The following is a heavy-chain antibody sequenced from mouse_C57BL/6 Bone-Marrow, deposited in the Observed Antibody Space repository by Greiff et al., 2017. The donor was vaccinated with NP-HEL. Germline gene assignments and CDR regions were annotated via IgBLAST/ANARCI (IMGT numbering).Heavy chain of an antibody. CDR2: IFPGSGST. Sequence: VQLQQSGPELVKPGASVKISCKASGYTFTDYYINWVKQRPGQGLEWIGWIFPGSGSTYYNEKFKGKATLTVDKSSSTAYMLLSSLTSEDSAVYFCARQIGTVVATSHFDYWGQGTTLTVSS. D-gene: IGHD1-1*01. CDR1: GYTFTDYY. J-gene: IGHJ2*01. CDR3: ARQIGTVVATSHFDY. V-gene: IGHV1-75*01.